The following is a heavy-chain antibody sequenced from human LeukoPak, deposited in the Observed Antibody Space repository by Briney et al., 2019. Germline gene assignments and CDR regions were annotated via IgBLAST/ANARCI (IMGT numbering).Heavy chain of an antibody. CDR3: AIHVTKCIHPYYLDH. CDR1: GGSISSYY. Sequence: SETLSLTCTVAGGSISSYYWSWIRQPPGKGLEWIGNIYYTGSTNYNPSLKSRVSISIDTYKDQFSLCLSSVTAADTAAYYCAIHVTKCIHPYYLDHWGQGALVTVSS. CDR2: IYYTGST. D-gene: IGHD2-8*01. J-gene: IGHJ4*02. V-gene: IGHV4-59*08.